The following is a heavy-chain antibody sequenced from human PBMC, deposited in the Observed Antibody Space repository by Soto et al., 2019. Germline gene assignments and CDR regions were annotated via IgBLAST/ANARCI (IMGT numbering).Heavy chain of an antibody. V-gene: IGHV3-23*01. J-gene: IGHJ5*02. CDR1: GFTFSSYG. Sequence: GGSLRLSCAACGFTFSSYGMSWVRQAPEKGMEWVSAISGNSGSTYYAASVKGWFTISRDNSKNTLYLQMNSLRAEDTAVYYCSKTQYDILTGYYPMNWFDPWGQGTLVTVSS. CDR3: SKTQYDILTGYYPMNWFDP. D-gene: IGHD3-9*01. CDR2: ISGNSGST.